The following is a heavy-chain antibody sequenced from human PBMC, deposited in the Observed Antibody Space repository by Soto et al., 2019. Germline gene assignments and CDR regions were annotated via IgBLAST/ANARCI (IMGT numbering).Heavy chain of an antibody. D-gene: IGHD3-10*01. CDR3: GSTNYNPSLKSRVTISVDTSKNQFSLKLSSVTAADTAVYYCARRRPSNYDILTGYSPTYYYYYMDV. CDR1: GYTFTSYD. J-gene: IGHJ6*03. CDR2: MNPNSGNT. Sequence: ASVKVSCKASGYTFTSYDVNWVRQATGQGLEWMGWMNPNSGNTGYAQKFQGRVTMTRNTSISTAYMELSSLRSEDTAVYYCGSTNYNPSLKSRVTISVDTSKNQFSLKLSSVTAADTAVYYCARRRPSNYDILTGYSPTYYYYYMDVWGKGTTVTVSS. V-gene: IGHV1-8*01.